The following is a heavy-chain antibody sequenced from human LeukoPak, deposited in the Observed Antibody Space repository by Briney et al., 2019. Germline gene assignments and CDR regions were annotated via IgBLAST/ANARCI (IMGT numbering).Heavy chain of an antibody. CDR2: INPSGGST. Sequence: ASVKVSCKASGFTFTSHYMHWVRQAPGQGLEWVGIINPSGGSTSYAQKFQGRVTMTRDTSTSTVYMELSSLRSEDTAVYYCAREDYYYDSSGYVDYWGQGTLVTVSS. CDR1: GFTFTSHY. D-gene: IGHD3-22*01. CDR3: AREDYYYDSSGYVDY. J-gene: IGHJ4*02. V-gene: IGHV1-46*01.